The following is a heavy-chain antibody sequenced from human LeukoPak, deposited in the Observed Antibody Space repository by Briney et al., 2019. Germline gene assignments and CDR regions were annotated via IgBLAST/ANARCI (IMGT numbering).Heavy chain of an antibody. Sequence: GGSLSLSCEASGFTFSSFGMHGVREAPGRGRECVAFIRRDGDVIYYADSAKGRFTISRDNPRNVVYLQLNSLRPEDTAVYNCAKEFISTLALIPWNNWGQGTLVTVSP. CDR3: AKEFISTLALIPWNN. CDR2: IRRDGDVI. J-gene: IGHJ4*02. D-gene: IGHD1/OR15-1a*01. CDR1: GFTFSSFG. V-gene: IGHV3-30*02.